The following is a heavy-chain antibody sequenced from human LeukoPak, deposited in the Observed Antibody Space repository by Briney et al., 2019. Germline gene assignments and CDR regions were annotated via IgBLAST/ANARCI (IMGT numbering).Heavy chain of an antibody. CDR1: GYTFTSYG. CDR3: ARDSPSDDSSGYKLDY. J-gene: IGHJ4*02. CDR2: ISAYNGST. D-gene: IGHD3-22*01. Sequence: GASVKVSCKASGYTFTSYGISWVRQAPGQGLEWMGWISAYNGSTNYAQKLQGRVTMTTDTSTSTAYMELRSLRSDDTAVYYCARDSPSDDSSGYKLDYWGQGTLVTVSS. V-gene: IGHV1-18*01.